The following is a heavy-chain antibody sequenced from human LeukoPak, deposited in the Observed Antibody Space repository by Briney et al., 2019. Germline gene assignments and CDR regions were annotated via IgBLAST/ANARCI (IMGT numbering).Heavy chain of an antibody. J-gene: IGHJ4*02. CDR1: GFTFSDYY. CDR3: ARDGLLWFGELRGRFDY. D-gene: IGHD3-10*01. CDR2: ISSSGSTI. V-gene: IGHV3-11*04. Sequence: GGSLRLSCAASGFTFSDYYMSWIRQAPGKGLEGVSYISSSGSTIYYADSVKGRFTISRDNAKNSLYLQMNSLRAEDTAVYYCARDGLLWFGELRGRFDYWGQGTLVTVSS.